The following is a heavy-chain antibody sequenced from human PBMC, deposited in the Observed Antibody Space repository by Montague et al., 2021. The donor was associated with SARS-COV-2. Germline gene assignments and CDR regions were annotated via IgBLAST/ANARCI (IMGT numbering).Heavy chain of an antibody. V-gene: IGHV4-39*02. Sequence: SETLSLTCSVSSGPIISSGYYWGWIRQPPGKELEWIGNIYYSGTTYYNPSLQRRGTISVDTSKNHLSLRLSSVTAADTAVYFCARGMIRGVTTPFDYWGQGSQVTVSS. CDR3: ARGMIRGVTTPFDY. CDR2: IYYSGTT. D-gene: IGHD3-10*01. CDR1: SGPIISSGYY. J-gene: IGHJ4*02.